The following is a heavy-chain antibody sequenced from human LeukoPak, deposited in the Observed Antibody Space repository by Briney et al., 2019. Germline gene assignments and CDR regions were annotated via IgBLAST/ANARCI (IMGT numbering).Heavy chain of an antibody. V-gene: IGHV3-23*01. CDR1: GFTFSSYG. D-gene: IGHD2-2*01. CDR3: AKDGFQLPRHHMDV. CDR2: ISGSGDRT. J-gene: IGHJ6*03. Sequence: PGGSLRLSCAASGFTFSSYGMSWVRQAPGKGLEWVSAISGSGDRTYYADSVKGRFTTSRDNSKNTLYLQMNSLRAEDTAVYYCAKDGFQLPRHHMDVWGKGTTVTISS.